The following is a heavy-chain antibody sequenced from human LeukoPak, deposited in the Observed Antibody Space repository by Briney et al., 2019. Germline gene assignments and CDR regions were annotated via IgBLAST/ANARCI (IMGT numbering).Heavy chain of an antibody. D-gene: IGHD2-8*02. V-gene: IGHV4-59*08. CDR2: IYYSGST. CDR3: ARAERTGFNWFDP. CDR1: GGSISSYY. Sequence: SETLSLTCTVSGGSISSYYWSWIRQPPGKGLEWIGYIYYSGSTNYNPSLKSRVTISVDTSKNQFSLKLGSVTAADTAVYYCARAERTGFNWFDPWGQGTLVTVSS. J-gene: IGHJ5*02.